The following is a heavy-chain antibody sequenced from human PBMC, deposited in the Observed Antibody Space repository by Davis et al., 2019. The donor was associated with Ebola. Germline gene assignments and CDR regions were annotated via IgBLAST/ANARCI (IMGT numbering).Heavy chain of an antibody. CDR2: FYPSRRT. Sequence: SETLSLTCAVSGYSMNRGYYWGWIRQHPGKGLEYIGSFYPSRRTYYNPSLKSRVAISVDASKNQFSLKLRSVTASDTAVYYCSRVGYCSGGDCPPQWGPGTLVTVSS. J-gene: IGHJ4*01. CDR3: SRVGYCSGGDCPPQ. D-gene: IGHD2-15*01. V-gene: IGHV4-38-2*01. CDR1: GYSMNRGYY.